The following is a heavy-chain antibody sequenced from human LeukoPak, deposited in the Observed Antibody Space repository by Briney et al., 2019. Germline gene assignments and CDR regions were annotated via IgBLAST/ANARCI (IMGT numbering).Heavy chain of an antibody. D-gene: IGHD3-22*01. CDR3: AREAPGGYYDSSGYGYYYYMDV. Sequence: SETLSLTCTVSGGSIYGYYWTWIRQPPGKGLEWIGYIYDGESTNYNPSLKSRVTISLDTSKNQFSMKLRSVTAADTAVYYCAREAPGGYYDSSGYGYYYYMDVWGKGTTITVSS. V-gene: IGHV4-59*01. J-gene: IGHJ6*03. CDR2: IYDGEST. CDR1: GGSIYGYY.